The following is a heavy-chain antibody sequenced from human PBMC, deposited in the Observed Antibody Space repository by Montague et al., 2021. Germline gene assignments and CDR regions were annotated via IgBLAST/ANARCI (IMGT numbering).Heavy chain of an antibody. CDR3: AGRGVVTGWFDP. CDR2: FYSGGNT. CDR1: GGSISSTSHS. D-gene: IGHD2-21*02. V-gene: IGHV4-39*07. Sequence: SETLSLTCTVSGGSISSTSHSWDWIRQPPGKGLEWIGTFYSGGNTYYNPSLKSRVTISVDTSKNQFSLKLSSVTAADTAVYYCAGRGVVTGWFDPWGQGTLVTVSS. J-gene: IGHJ5*02.